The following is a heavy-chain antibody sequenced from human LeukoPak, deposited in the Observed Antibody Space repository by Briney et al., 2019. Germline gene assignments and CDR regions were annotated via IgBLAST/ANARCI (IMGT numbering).Heavy chain of an antibody. CDR3: AKDLGIAAAGTGVIDV. CDR2: INGDGRNI. V-gene: IGHV3-74*01. D-gene: IGHD6-13*01. Sequence: GGSLRLSCVASGFTFSSYWMHWVRQDPRKGLVWVSRINGDGRNINYADSVRGRFTISRDNAKNTLYLQMNSLRAEDTAVYYCAKDLGIAAAGTGVIDVWGKGTTVTVSS. CDR1: GFTFSSYW. J-gene: IGHJ6*04.